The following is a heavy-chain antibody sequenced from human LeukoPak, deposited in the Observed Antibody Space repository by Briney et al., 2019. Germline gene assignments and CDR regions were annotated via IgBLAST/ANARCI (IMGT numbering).Heavy chain of an antibody. J-gene: IGHJ4*02. CDR2: IKQDGSEK. CDR1: GFTFSSYW. V-gene: IGHV3-7*01. CDR3: ARDWTDSSTHGIDY. Sequence: GGSLRLSCAASGFTFSSYWMSWVRQAPGKGLEWVANIKQDGSEKCFVDSVKGRFTISRDNAKNSVYLQMNSLRGDDTAVYYCARDWTDSSTHGIDYWGQGALVTVSS. D-gene: IGHD2-2*01.